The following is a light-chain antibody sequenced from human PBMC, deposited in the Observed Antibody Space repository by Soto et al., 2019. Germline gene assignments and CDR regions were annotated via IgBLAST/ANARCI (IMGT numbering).Light chain of an antibody. Sequence: AIRMTQSPSSLSASTGDRVTITCRASQGISSYLAWYQQKPGKAPKLLIYAASTLQSGVPSRFSGSGSGTDFTLPISCLQSEDVATYFCQQYYSYLRTFGQGTKVESK. CDR2: AAS. CDR1: QGISSY. CDR3: QQYYSYLRT. J-gene: IGKJ1*01. V-gene: IGKV1-8*01.